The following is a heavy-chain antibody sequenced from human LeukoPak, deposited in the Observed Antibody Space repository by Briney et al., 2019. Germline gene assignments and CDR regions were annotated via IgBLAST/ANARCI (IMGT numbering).Heavy chain of an antibody. CDR2: IYYSGST. J-gene: IGHJ6*02. V-gene: IGHV4-59*06. CDR1: GGSISSYY. CDR3: ARDRRVRYLYGMDV. Sequence: SETLSLTCTVSGGSISSYYWSWIRQHPGKGLEWIGYIYYSGSTYYNPSLKSRVTISVDTSKNQFSLKLSSVTAADTAVYYCARDRRVRYLYGMDVWGQGTTVTVSS. D-gene: IGHD3-10*01.